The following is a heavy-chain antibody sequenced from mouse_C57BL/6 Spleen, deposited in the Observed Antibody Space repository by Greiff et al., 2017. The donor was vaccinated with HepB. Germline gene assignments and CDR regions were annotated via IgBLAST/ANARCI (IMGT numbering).Heavy chain of an antibody. D-gene: IGHD1-2*01. CDR1: GFNIKDYY. V-gene: IGHV14-1*01. Sequence: EVQLQQSGAELVRPGASVKLSCTASGFNIKDYYMHWVKQRPEQGLEWIGRIDPEDGDTEYAPKFQAKATMTADTSSNNAYLQLSSLTSEDTAVYYCTTWVGPITTAVGGYFDVWGTGTTVTVSS. CDR2: IDPEDGDT. CDR3: TTWVGPITTAVGGYFDV. J-gene: IGHJ1*03.